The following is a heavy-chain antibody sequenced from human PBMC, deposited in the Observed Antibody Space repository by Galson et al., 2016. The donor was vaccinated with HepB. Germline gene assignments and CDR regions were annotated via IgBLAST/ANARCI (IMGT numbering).Heavy chain of an antibody. CDR3: ARDGYYDFWSGYYTRAFDI. Sequence: SETLSLTCTVSGGPISTESWSWIRQAPGKGPEWIGYLSYSGTTNFNPSLKSRVTISVDPSKNQFSLKLTSVTAADTAVYYCARDGYYDFWSGYYTRAFDIWGQGTMVTVSS. CDR1: GGPISTES. D-gene: IGHD3-3*01. J-gene: IGHJ3*02. CDR2: LSYSGTT. V-gene: IGHV4-59*12.